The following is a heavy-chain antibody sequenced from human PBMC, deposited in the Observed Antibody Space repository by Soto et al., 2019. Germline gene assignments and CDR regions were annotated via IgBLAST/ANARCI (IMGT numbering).Heavy chain of an antibody. J-gene: IGHJ4*02. D-gene: IGHD5-12*01. CDR2: ITWNRGNI. Sequence: GGSLRLSCVASGFTFGNYAMHWVRQAPGKGLEWVSGITWNRGNIDYADSVKGRFTISRDNAKNSLYLQLNSLRPDDTAFYYCARSVGGGYPAELDYWGQGTLVTVSS. CDR1: GFTFGNYA. CDR3: ARSVGGGYPAELDY. V-gene: IGHV3-9*01.